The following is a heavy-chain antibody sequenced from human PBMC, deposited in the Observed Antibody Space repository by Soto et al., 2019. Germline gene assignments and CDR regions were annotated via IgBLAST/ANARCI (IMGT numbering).Heavy chain of an antibody. Sequence: LXKVSFKASTYTXIVYVISLVRQAPGQGLEWVGWITPYNCNTNYGQNFQGRATMTADTSTSTAYMELGSLTTDDTAVYYCARDTSLYFDYWGQGTRVTVSS. V-gene: IGHV1-18*01. CDR1: TYTXIVYV. J-gene: IGHJ4*02. D-gene: IGHD2-2*01. CDR3: ARDTSLYFDY. CDR2: ITPYNCNT.